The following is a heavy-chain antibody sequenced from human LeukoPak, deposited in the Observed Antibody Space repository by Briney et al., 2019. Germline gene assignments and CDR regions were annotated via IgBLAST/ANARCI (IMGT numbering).Heavy chain of an antibody. Sequence: ASVKVSCKVSGYTFTDYYMHWVQQAPGKGLEWMGLVDPEDGETIYAEKFQGRVTITADTSTDTAYMELSSLRSEDTAVYYCATAPRRRLSCDHFDYWGQGTLVTVSS. V-gene: IGHV1-69-2*01. CDR1: GYTFTDYY. CDR2: VDPEDGET. J-gene: IGHJ4*02. D-gene: IGHD1-26*01. CDR3: ATAPRRRLSCDHFDY.